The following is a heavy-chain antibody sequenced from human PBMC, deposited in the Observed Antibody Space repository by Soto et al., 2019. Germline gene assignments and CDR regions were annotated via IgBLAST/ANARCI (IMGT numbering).Heavy chain of an antibody. CDR3: AKRYIVVVPAAMTLDY. Sequence: GGSLRLSCAASGFTFSSYAMSWVRQAPGKGLEWVSAISGSGGSTYYADSVKGRFTISRDNSKNTLYLQMNSLRAEDTAVYYCAKRYIVVVPAAMTLDYWGQGTLVTVSS. J-gene: IGHJ4*02. CDR2: ISGSGGST. V-gene: IGHV3-23*01. CDR1: GFTFSSYA. D-gene: IGHD2-2*01.